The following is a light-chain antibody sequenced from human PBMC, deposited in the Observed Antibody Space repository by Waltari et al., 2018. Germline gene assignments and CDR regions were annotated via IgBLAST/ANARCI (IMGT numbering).Light chain of an antibody. V-gene: IGKV3-20*01. CDR1: QSISSSQ. J-gene: IGKJ1*01. CDR2: GAS. Sequence: EIVLTQSPGTLSLSPGERATLSCRASQSISSSQLAWHQQKPGQAPRLLIHGASIRTPGIPDKFSGSGSGTDFTLTISGLEPEDFAVYYCHHYGRSLKTFGQGTKVEFK. CDR3: HHYGRSLKT.